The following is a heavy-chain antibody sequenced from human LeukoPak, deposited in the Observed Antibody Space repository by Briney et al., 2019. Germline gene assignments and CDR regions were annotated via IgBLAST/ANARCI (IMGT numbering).Heavy chain of an antibody. D-gene: IGHD2-8*02. J-gene: IGHJ4*02. CDR2: IDSDGGDK. CDR1: DFTLSPYW. V-gene: IGHV3-7*01. CDR3: ARGGSGSSKYWVF. Sequence: GGSLRLSCAASDFTLSPYWMTWVRQAPGRGLEGVAHIDSDGGDKYYGDSVKGRFSISRDNAENSLFLQMNNLRVEDSAVYYCARGGSGSSKYWVFWGQGTLVTVSS.